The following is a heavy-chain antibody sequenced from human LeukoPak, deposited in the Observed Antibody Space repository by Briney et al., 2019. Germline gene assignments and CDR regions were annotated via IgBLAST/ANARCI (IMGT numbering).Heavy chain of an antibody. CDR3: GHLRYCSGDRCPKIAKGDKWFEP. J-gene: IGHJ5*02. V-gene: IGHV3-23*01. D-gene: IGHD2-15*01. CDR1: GFTFSSYG. CDR2: ISGTGSDT. Sequence: AGGSLRLSCAASGFTFSSYGMHWVRQAPGKGLEWVSAISGTGSDTYYTDSVKGRFTISRDNSRSTLYLQMNSLRAGDTAVYYCGHLRYCSGDRCPKIAKGDKWFEPWGQGALVTVSS.